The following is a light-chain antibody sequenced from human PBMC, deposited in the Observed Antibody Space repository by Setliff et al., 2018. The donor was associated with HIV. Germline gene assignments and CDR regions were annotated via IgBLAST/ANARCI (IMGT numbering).Light chain of an antibody. Sequence: QSVLTQPASVSGSPGQSITLSCTGTSSDFGGYNYVSWYQQHPDKAPILMIYDVKNRPSGGSDRFSGSKSGNTASLTISGLQAEDEADYYCCSYAGSGPVFGGGTKVTVL. J-gene: IGLJ1*01. CDR2: DVK. CDR1: SSDFGGYNY. CDR3: CSYAGSGPV. V-gene: IGLV2-23*02.